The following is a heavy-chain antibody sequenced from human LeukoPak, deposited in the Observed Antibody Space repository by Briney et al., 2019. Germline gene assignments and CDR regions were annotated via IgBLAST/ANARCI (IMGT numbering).Heavy chain of an antibody. J-gene: IGHJ4*02. CDR1: GGSISSGGYS. CDR3: ARGRDIVVVPAAPHIDY. V-gene: IGHV4-30-2*01. Sequence: PSETLSLTCAVSGGSISSGGYSWSWIRQPPGKGLEWIGYIYHSGSTYYNPSLKSRVTISVDRSKNQFSLKLSSVTAADTAVYYCARGRDIVVVPAAPHIDYWGQGTLVTVSS. CDR2: IYHSGST. D-gene: IGHD2-2*01.